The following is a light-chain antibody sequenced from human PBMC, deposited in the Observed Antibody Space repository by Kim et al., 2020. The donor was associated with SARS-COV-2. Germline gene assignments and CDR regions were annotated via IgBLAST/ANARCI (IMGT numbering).Light chain of an antibody. CDR3: ASWDDSLRGRV. J-gene: IGLJ3*02. CDR1: KFNIGDNL. V-gene: IGLV1-47*02. Sequence: ELTQPPSASGTPGQSVTISCSGNKFNIGDNLVYWYQQFPGTAPKLLIHTNGQRPSGVPDRFSGSKSGTSASLTISGLRSEDEADYYCASWDDSLRGRVFGGGTQLTVL. CDR2: TNG.